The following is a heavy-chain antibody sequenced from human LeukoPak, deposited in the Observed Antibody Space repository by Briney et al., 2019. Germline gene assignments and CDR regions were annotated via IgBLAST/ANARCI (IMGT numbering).Heavy chain of an antibody. J-gene: IGHJ3*02. V-gene: IGHV2-5*01. CDR1: GFSLSTRGVG. Sequence: SGPTLVKPTQTLTLTCTFSGFSLSTRGVGVGWIRQPPGKALEWLSLIYWNDDKGYSPSLKSRLTITKDTSKNQVVLTMTNMDPVDTATYYCAHTTYYYDSSGYYYPDPDAFDIWGQGTMVTVSS. CDR2: IYWNDDK. CDR3: AHTTYYYDSSGYYYPDPDAFDI. D-gene: IGHD3-22*01.